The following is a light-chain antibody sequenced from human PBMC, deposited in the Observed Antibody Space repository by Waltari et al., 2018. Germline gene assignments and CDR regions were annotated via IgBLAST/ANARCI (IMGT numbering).Light chain of an antibody. Sequence: QSALTQPASVSGSPGQSITISCTGGDSDGGSYNYVSWYQRHPGQAPKLIIYDVRKRPSGVSNRFSGSKSGNTASLTVSGLQAEDEADYYCSSYTGGSTLWVFGGGTKLTVL. J-gene: IGLJ3*02. V-gene: IGLV2-14*03. CDR1: DSDGGSYNY. CDR2: DVR. CDR3: SSYTGGSTLWV.